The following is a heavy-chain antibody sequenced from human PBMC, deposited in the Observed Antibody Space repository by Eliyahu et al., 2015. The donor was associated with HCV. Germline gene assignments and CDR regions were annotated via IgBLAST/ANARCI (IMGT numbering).Heavy chain of an antibody. CDR2: INHXGST. CDR1: GGSFXGYY. J-gene: IGHJ5*02. CDR3: ARGGKQQLVLRIRNWFDP. V-gene: IGHV4-34*01. Sequence: QVQLQQWGAGLLKPSETLSLTCAXYGGSFXGYYWSWIRQPPGKGXEWIGEINHXGSTNYNPSLKSRVTISVDTSKNQFSLKLSSVTAADTAVYYCARGGKQQLVLRIRNWFDPWGQGTLVTVSS. D-gene: IGHD6-13*01.